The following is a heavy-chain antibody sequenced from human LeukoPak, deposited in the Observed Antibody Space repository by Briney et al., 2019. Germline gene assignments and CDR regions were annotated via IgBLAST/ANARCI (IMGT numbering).Heavy chain of an antibody. V-gene: IGHV4-39*01. CDR1: GFTFSSYA. CDR2: IYYSGST. Sequence: GSLRLSCAASGFTFSSYAMSWVRQPPGKGLEWIGSIYYSGSTYYNPSLKSRVTISVDTSKNQFSLKLSSVTAADTAVYYCARRPDSSSWYNWFDPWGQGTLVTVSS. D-gene: IGHD6-13*01. CDR3: ARRPDSSSWYNWFDP. J-gene: IGHJ5*02.